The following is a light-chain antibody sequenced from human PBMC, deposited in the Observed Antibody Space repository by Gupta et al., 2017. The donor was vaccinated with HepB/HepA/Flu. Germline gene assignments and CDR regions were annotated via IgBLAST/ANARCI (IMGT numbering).Light chain of an antibody. Sequence: IVMTQPPATLSVSPGARATLSCRASQSVSSNLAWYQQKPGQAPRLLIYGASTRDTGIPARFSGSGCGTEFTLTISSRQSEDFAVYYCQHYKNWPPYTFGQGTKLEIK. CDR2: GAS. V-gene: IGKV3-15*01. CDR3: QHYKNWPPYT. CDR1: QSVSSN. J-gene: IGKJ2*01.